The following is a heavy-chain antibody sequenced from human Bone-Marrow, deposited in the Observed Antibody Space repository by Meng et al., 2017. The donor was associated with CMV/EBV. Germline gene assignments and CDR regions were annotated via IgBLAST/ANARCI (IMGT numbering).Heavy chain of an antibody. Sequence: GGSLRLSCAASGFTFSGSAMHWVRQASGKGLEWVGRIRSKANSYATAYAASVKGRFTISRDDSKNTAYLQMNSLKTEDTAVYYCTRLIESGYSYGPDDYYYGMDVWGQGTTVTVPS. CDR1: GFTFSGSA. CDR3: TRLIESGYSYGPDDYYYGMDV. D-gene: IGHD5-18*01. CDR2: IRSKANSYAT. J-gene: IGHJ6*02. V-gene: IGHV3-73*01.